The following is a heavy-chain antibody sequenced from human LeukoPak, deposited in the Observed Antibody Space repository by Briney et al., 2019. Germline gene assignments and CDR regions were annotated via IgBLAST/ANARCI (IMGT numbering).Heavy chain of an antibody. D-gene: IGHD3-22*01. CDR1: GFTFSSYG. CDR3: AKDAPSYYYDSSGYFDY. Sequence: TGGSLRLSCAASGFTFSSYGMHWVRQAPGKGLEWVAFIRYDGSNKYYADSVKGRSTISRDNSKNTLYLQMNSLRAEDTAVYYCAKDAPSYYYDSSGYFDYWGQGTLVTVSS. J-gene: IGHJ4*02. V-gene: IGHV3-30*02. CDR2: IRYDGSNK.